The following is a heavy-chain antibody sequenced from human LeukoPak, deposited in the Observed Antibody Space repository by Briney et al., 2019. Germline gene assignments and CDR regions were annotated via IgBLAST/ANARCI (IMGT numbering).Heavy chain of an antibody. D-gene: IGHD4-23*01. Sequence: PSETLSLTCAVYGGSFSGYYWSWIRQPPGKGLEWIGYIYYSGSTNYNPSLKSRVTISVDTSKNQFSLKLSSVTAADTAVYYCARGFRTRWYFDYWGQGTLVTVSS. CDR1: GGSFSGYY. J-gene: IGHJ4*02. CDR2: IYYSGST. CDR3: ARGFRTRWYFDY. V-gene: IGHV4-59*01.